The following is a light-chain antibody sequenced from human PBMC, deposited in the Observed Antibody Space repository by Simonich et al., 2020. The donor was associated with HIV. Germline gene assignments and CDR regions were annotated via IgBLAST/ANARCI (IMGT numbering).Light chain of an antibody. CDR2: WTP. CDR3: QQYYSTPRT. J-gene: IGKJ1*01. Sequence: DIVMTQSQDSLAVSLGERATINCKSSQSVLYSSNNKNYLAWYQQKPGQPPKMLIDWTPDREAGDPDRVSGSGTGTDFTLTSSSLQAEDVAVYNRQQYYSTPRTFGQGTKVEIK. CDR1: QSVLYSSNNKNY. V-gene: IGKV4-1*01.